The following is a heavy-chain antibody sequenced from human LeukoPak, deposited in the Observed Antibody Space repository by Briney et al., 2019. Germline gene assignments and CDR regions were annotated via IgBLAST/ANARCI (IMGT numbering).Heavy chain of an antibody. D-gene: IGHD4-17*01. CDR1: GFTLSNAW. J-gene: IGHJ4*02. V-gene: IGHV3-15*01. Sequence: GGSLRLSCAASGFTLSNAWMNWVRQTPGKGMEWVGLIKNRADGGTIDYAAPVKGRFTISRDDTKNTLFLQMNSLKTEDTAVYYCAKDLTTVTTGDYWGRGTLVTVSS. CDR3: AKDLTTVTTGDY. CDR2: IKNRADGGTI.